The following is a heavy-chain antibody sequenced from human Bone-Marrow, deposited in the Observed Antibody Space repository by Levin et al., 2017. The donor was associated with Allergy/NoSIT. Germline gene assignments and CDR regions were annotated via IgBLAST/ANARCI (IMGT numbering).Heavy chain of an antibody. CDR1: GFTFSSYG. Sequence: GSLKISCAASGFTFSSYGMHWVRQAPGKGLEWVAVIWYDGSDKYYVDSVKGRFTISRDNSKKTLYLQMNSLRAEDTAVYYCAKAVAGTGTPHLWGQGTLVTVSS. CDR2: IWYDGSDK. D-gene: IGHD6-19*01. CDR3: AKAVAGTGTPHL. J-gene: IGHJ4*02. V-gene: IGHV3-33*06.